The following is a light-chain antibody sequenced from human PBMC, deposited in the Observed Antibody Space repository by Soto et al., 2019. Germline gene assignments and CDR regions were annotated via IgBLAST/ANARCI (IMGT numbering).Light chain of an antibody. J-gene: IGLJ1*01. CDR3: SSYTSSSTYV. CDR2: DVS. V-gene: IGLV2-14*01. CDR1: SSDVGCYDY. Sequence: QSALTQPASVSGSPGQSIAISCTGTSSDVGCYDYVSWYQQHPGKAPKLMIYDVSNRPSGVSNRFSGSKSDNTASLTISGLQADDEADYYCSSYTSSSTYVFGSGTKLTVI.